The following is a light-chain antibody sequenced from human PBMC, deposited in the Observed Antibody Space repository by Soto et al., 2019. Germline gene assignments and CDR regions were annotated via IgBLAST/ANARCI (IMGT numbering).Light chain of an antibody. CDR1: QSVSSNN. Sequence: EIVLTQSPGTLSLSPGERATLSCRASQSVSSNNLAWYQQKPGQAPRLLIYVASTRATGVPYRFTGSGSGTDFTLTISRLEPEDFAVYYCQQYGSSPFTFGQGTKLDIK. CDR2: VAS. J-gene: IGKJ2*01. CDR3: QQYGSSPFT. V-gene: IGKV3-20*01.